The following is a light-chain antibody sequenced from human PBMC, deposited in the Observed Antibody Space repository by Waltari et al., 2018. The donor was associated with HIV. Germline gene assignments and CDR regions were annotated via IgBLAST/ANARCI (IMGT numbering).Light chain of an antibody. V-gene: IGKV4-1*01. J-gene: IGKJ2*01. CDR2: SAS. Sequence: DIVMTQSPDSLTVSVGERASINCKSSQSLLYGYNDKNYLDWYQQKPGHRPKLLIYSASTRASGVPDRFSGSGSGTDFSLTISSLEAEDVAVYYCKQYLLVPYTFGQGTKLEIK. CDR3: KQYLLVPYT. CDR1: QSLLYGYNDKNY.